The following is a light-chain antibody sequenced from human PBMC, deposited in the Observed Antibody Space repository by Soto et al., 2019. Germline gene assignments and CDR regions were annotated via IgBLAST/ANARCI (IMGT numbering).Light chain of an antibody. J-gene: IGKJ2*01. V-gene: IGKV2-28*01. Sequence: DIVMTQSPLSLPVTPGEPASISCRSSQSLLHGNGYNYLDWYLQKTGQSPQLLIYLGSNRASGVPDRFSGSGSGTDFTLKISRVEAEDVGIYYCKQALQTPYTFGQGTKLEVK. CDR3: KQALQTPYT. CDR2: LGS. CDR1: QSLLHGNGYNY.